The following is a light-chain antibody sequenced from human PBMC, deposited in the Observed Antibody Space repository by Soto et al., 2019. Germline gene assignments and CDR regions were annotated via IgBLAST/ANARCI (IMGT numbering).Light chain of an antibody. Sequence: QSVLTQPASVSGPPGQSITISCNGTSSDVGAYNYVSWYQHHPGKAPRLVIYDVTNRPSGISDRFSGSKSGNTASLTISGLLAEDEADYYCTSYTSISTYVFGTGTKVTVL. J-gene: IGLJ1*01. V-gene: IGLV2-14*01. CDR3: TSYTSISTYV. CDR2: DVT. CDR1: SSDVGAYNY.